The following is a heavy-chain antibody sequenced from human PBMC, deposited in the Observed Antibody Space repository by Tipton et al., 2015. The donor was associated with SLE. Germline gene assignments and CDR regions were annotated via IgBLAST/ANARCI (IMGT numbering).Heavy chain of an antibody. CDR1: GDSISSDDYY. J-gene: IGHJ2*01. V-gene: IGHV4-31*03. Sequence: TLSLTCTVSGDSISSDDYYWSWIRQHPGKGLEWIGHISHSGSTHYNPSLRSRITISEETSKNQFSLKLTSVTAADTAVYYCARATDFWSGYWYFDLWGRGTPVTVSS. CDR2: ISHSGST. D-gene: IGHD3-3*01. CDR3: ARATDFWSGYWYFDL.